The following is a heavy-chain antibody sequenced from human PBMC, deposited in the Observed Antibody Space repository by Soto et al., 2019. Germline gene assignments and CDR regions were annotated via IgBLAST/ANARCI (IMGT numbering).Heavy chain of an antibody. D-gene: IGHD3-10*01. J-gene: IGHJ6*02. CDR3: ARRITMVRGPYYYYATDV. CDR1: GFTFSSHT. V-gene: IGHV3-48*02. CDR2: ITSTSSTK. Sequence: VGSLRLSCVASGFTFSSHTMNWVRQAPGKGLEWISYITSTSSTKYYADSVKGRFTISRDNANNSLYLQMNSLRDEDTAVYYCARRITMVRGPYYYYATDVWGQGTTVTVSS.